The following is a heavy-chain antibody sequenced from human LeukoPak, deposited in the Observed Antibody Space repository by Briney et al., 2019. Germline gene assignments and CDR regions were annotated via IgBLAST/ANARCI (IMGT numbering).Heavy chain of an antibody. V-gene: IGHV3-23*01. CDR3: AKGTLASCGGDCYSVGLGY. Sequence: GGSLRLSCAASGFTFSSYAMSWVRQAPGKGLEWVSAISGSGGSTYYADSVKGRFTISRDNSKNTLYLQMNSLRAEDTAVYYCAKGTLASCGGDCYSVGLGYWGQGTLVTVSS. J-gene: IGHJ4*02. CDR2: ISGSGGST. D-gene: IGHD2-21*01. CDR1: GFTFSSYA.